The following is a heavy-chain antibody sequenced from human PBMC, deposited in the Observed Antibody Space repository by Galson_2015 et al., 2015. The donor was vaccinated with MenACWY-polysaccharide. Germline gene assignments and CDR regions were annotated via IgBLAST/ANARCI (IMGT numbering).Heavy chain of an antibody. Sequence: SVKVSCKASGYIFTNYGFSWVRQAPGQRLQWMGWVSAYKGNTNYAQNFQDRVTMTTDTSTTTAFMELRSRTSDDTAIYYCARDGMRDDWNYLDYWGQGTLVTVSS. CDR3: ARDGMRDDWNYLDY. V-gene: IGHV1-18*04. CDR2: VSAYKGNT. D-gene: IGHD2-21*01. CDR1: GYIFTNYG. J-gene: IGHJ4*02.